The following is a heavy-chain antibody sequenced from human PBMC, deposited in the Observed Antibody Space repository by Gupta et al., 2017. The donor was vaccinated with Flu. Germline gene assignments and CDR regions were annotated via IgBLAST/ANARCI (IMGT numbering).Heavy chain of an antibody. V-gene: IGHV1-69*01. D-gene: IGHD2-2*01. CDR2: IIPIFGTA. CDR3: ARPGYYTITSCDASRDAFAI. J-gene: IGHJ3*02. CDR1: GGPLSSYA. Sequence: KASGGPLSSYAISWVRQAPGQGLEWMGGIIPIFGTANYAQKLQGRVTITADESTSTAYMERSSLGSEDTAVYSCARPGYYTITSCDASRDAFAIGCQVTMVTVYS.